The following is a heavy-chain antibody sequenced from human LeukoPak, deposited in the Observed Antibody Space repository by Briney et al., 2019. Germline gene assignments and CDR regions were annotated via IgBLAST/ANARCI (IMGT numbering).Heavy chain of an antibody. Sequence: GGSLRLSCAVSGFTFSSYWMSWFRQAPGKGLEWVANINQDGSQKFSVDSLKGRFTISRDNAKNSLSLQMNSLRVEDTAVYYCARDWFDGDYDRFDYRGQGTLVTVSS. CDR1: GFTFSSYW. J-gene: IGHJ4*02. D-gene: IGHD4-17*01. V-gene: IGHV3-7*03. CDR2: INQDGSQK. CDR3: ARDWFDGDYDRFDY.